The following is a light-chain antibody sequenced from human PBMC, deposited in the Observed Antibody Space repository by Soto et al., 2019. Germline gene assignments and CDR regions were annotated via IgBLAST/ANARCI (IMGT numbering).Light chain of an antibody. V-gene: IGKV3-20*01. CDR2: GAS. J-gene: IGKJ5*01. CDR3: KEHGDSPIT. Sequence: EIVLLYSHATMSLSPGAREPLSGRASPSVGKYLVWYQQRPGQPYRLLIYGASSRATGIPDRFSGSGSGTDFSLTISRLEPEEFAVYYCKEHGDSPITVGKGKRLENK. CDR1: PSVGKY.